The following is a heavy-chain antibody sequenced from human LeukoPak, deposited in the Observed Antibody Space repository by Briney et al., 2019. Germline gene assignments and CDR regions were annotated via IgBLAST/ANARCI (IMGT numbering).Heavy chain of an antibody. J-gene: IGHJ4*02. D-gene: IGHD3-16*01. V-gene: IGHV4-30-2*01. CDR1: GGSISSGGYY. CDR3: ARDRWGFDY. CDR2: IYHSGST. Sequence: PSETLSLTCTVSGGSISSGGYYWSWIRQPPGKGLEWIGYIYHSGSTYYNPSLKSRVTISVDRSKNQFSLKLSSVTAADTAVYYCARDRWGFDYWGQGTLVTVSS.